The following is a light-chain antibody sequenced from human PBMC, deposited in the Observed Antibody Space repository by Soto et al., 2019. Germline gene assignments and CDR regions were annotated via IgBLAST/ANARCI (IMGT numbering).Light chain of an antibody. CDR2: GPS. Sequence: EIVMMQSPATLSVSPGERATLSCRASQSVSGDLAWYQQKPGQAPRLLIYGPSTRATGIPARFSGSGSGTEFTITISGLQSEDFAIYFCQQYKSWPITFGQGTRLEIK. J-gene: IGKJ5*01. CDR1: QSVSGD. CDR3: QQYKSWPIT. V-gene: IGKV3-15*01.